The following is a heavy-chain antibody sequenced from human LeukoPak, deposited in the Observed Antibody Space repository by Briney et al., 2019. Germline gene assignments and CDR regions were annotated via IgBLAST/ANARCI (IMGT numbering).Heavy chain of an antibody. CDR1: GGSISSYY. V-gene: IGHV4-4*08. Sequence: PSETLSLTCTVSGGSISSYYWSWIRQPPGKRLEWIGYVFSSGSTNYNPSLKSRVTISVDTSKNQFSLKLSSVTAADTAVYYCARDRPLGAFDIWGQGTMVTVSS. CDR3: ARDRPLGAFDI. D-gene: IGHD6-6*01. J-gene: IGHJ3*02. CDR2: VFSSGST.